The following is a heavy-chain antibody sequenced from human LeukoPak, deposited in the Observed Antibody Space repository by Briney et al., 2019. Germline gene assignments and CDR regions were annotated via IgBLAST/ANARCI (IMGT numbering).Heavy chain of an antibody. CDR1: GFTFDDYA. CDR3: ATNGGGDSGYGNFDY. Sequence: GGSLRLSCAVSGFTFDDYAMHWVRQVPGKGLEWVSGISWNSDTIDLADAVKGRFTISRDNAKNSLYLQMNRLRAEDTALYYCATNGGGDSGYGNFDYWGQGTLVTVSS. D-gene: IGHD5-12*01. J-gene: IGHJ4*02. V-gene: IGHV3-9*01. CDR2: ISWNSDTI.